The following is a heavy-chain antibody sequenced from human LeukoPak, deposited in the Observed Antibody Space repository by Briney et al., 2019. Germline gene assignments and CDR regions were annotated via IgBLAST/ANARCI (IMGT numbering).Heavy chain of an antibody. D-gene: IGHD3-10*01. Sequence: SETLSLTCAVSGYSISSGYYWGWIRQPPGKGLEWIGSIYHSGSTYYNPSLKSRVTISVDTSKNQFSVKLSSVTAADTAVYYCARDRELLWFGELSEYYYMDVWGKGTTVTVSS. CDR1: GYSISSGYY. J-gene: IGHJ6*03. CDR3: ARDRELLWFGELSEYYYMDV. V-gene: IGHV4-38-2*02. CDR2: IYHSGST.